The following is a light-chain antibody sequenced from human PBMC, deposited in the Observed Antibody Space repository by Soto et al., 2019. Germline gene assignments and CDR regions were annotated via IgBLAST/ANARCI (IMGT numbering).Light chain of an antibody. CDR2: KAS. CDR1: QSIGNW. V-gene: IGKV1-5*03. CDR3: QQYNSYV. J-gene: IGKJ3*01. Sequence: DIQMTQTPSVLSASVGDRVSLTCRASQSIGNWLAWYQQKPGKAPKLLIYKASSLESGVPTRFSGSGSGTDFTLTISSLQPEDFATYYCQQYNSYVFGPGTKVDIK.